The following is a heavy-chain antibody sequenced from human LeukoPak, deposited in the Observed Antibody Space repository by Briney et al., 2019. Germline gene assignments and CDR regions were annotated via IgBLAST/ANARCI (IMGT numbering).Heavy chain of an antibody. CDR1: GFTFSSYS. Sequence: AGSLRLSCAASGFTFSSYSMNWVRQAPGKGLEWVSSISSSSSYIYYADSVKGRFTISRDNVENSLYLQMNSLRAEDTAVYCCAREWELLDYWGQGTLVTVSS. V-gene: IGHV3-21*01. J-gene: IGHJ4*02. CDR2: ISSSSSYI. D-gene: IGHD1-26*01. CDR3: AREWELLDY.